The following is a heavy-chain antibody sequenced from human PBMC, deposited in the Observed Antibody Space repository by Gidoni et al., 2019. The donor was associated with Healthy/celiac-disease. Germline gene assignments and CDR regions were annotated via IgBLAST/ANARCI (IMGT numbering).Heavy chain of an antibody. CDR1: GGSISSSSYY. Sequence: QLQLQESGPGLVKPSETLYLTCTVPGGSISSSSYYWGWIRQPPGKGLEWIGSIYYSGSTYYNPSLKSRVTISVDTSKNQFSLKLSSVTAADTAVYYCARLSRCSSTSCYNPEPNFDYWGQGTLVTVSS. J-gene: IGHJ4*02. CDR3: ARLSRCSSTSCYNPEPNFDY. V-gene: IGHV4-39*01. D-gene: IGHD2-2*01. CDR2: IYYSGST.